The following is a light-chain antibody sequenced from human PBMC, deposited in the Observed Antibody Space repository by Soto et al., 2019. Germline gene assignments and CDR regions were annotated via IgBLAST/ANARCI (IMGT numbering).Light chain of an antibody. CDR2: AVS. V-gene: IGKV3-15*01. J-gene: IGKJ1*01. CDR1: QSVSSN. Sequence: EILMTQSPATLSVSPGERATLSCRASQSVSSNLAWYQQKPGQAPRLLIYAVSTRATGIPDRFSGSGSGTEFTLTINSLQFEDFAVYYCQQYNNWPPTWTFGQGTKVEV. CDR3: QQYNNWPPTWT.